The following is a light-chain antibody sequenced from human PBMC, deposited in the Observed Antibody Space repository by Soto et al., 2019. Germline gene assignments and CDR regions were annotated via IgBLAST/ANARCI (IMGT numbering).Light chain of an antibody. CDR1: SSDVGAYNL. Sequence: QSVLTQPASVSGSPGQSITITCTGTSSDVGAYNLVSWYQQHPGKAPKAKIYDVNKRHSGVSNRFSGSKSGNTASLTISGLQAEDEADYYCSSYAGDTTFAFATGTKLTVL. CDR3: SSYAGDTTFA. CDR2: DVN. V-gene: IGLV2-23*02. J-gene: IGLJ1*01.